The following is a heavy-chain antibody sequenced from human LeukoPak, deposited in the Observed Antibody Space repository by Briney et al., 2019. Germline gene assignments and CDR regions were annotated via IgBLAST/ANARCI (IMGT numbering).Heavy chain of an antibody. V-gene: IGHV1-18*01. J-gene: IGHJ6*03. CDR2: ISAYDGNT. Sequence: ASVKVSCKASGYTFTSYGISWVRQAPGQGLEWMGWISAYDGNTNYAQKLQGRVTMTTDTSTSTAYMELRSLRSDDTAVYYCARDSEGSYGPTYYYMDVWGKGTTVTVSS. CDR3: ARDSEGSYGPTYYYMDV. D-gene: IGHD5-18*01. CDR1: GYTFTSYG.